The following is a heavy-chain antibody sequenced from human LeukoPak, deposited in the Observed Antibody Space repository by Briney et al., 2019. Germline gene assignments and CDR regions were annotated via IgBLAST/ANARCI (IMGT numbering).Heavy chain of an antibody. V-gene: IGHV4-59*08. D-gene: IGHD5-18*01. CDR3: ARWGTAMVEYFDL. CDR2: IYYSGST. J-gene: IGHJ2*01. Sequence: SETLSLTCTVSGGSTSSYYWSWIRQPPGKGLEWIGYIYYSGSTNYNPSLKSRVTKSVDTSKNQFSLKLSSVTAADTAVYYCARWGTAMVEYFDLWGRGTLVTVSS. CDR1: GGSTSSYY.